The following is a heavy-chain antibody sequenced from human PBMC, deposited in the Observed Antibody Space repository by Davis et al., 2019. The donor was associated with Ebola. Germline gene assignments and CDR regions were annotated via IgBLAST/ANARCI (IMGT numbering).Heavy chain of an antibody. CDR3: ARSTHYDFWSGYYY. Sequence: SETLSLTCVVSGGSLSNYSWSWIRQPPGKGLEWIGEINHSGSTNYNPSLKSRVTILIDMSKNQFSLKLTSMTAADTAVYYCARSTHYDFWSGYYYWGQGNLVTVSS. CDR1: GGSLSNYS. D-gene: IGHD3-3*01. V-gene: IGHV4-34*01. CDR2: INHSGST. J-gene: IGHJ4*02.